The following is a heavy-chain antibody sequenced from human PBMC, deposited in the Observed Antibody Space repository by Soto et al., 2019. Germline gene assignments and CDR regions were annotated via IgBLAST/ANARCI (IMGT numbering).Heavy chain of an antibody. D-gene: IGHD6-13*01. Sequence: GASVKVSCKASGGTFSSYTISWVRQAPGQGLEWMGRIIPILGIANYAQKFQGRVTITADKSTSTAYMELSSLRSEDTAVYYCARTLQGSSSGLDYYYYYYYMDVWGKGTTVTVSS. J-gene: IGHJ6*03. CDR3: ARTLQGSSSGLDYYYYYYYMDV. V-gene: IGHV1-69*02. CDR1: GGTFSSYT. CDR2: IIPILGIA.